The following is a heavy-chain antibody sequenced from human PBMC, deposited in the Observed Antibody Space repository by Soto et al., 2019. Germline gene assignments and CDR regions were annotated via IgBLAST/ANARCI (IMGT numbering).Heavy chain of an antibody. CDR1: GFTFSSYS. CDR3: ARDGSYGSGSYYNPYDY. CDR2: ISSSSSYI. V-gene: IGHV3-21*01. J-gene: IGHJ4*02. D-gene: IGHD3-10*01. Sequence: EAQLVESGGGLVKPGGSLRLSCAASGFTFSSYSMNWVRQAPGKGLEWVSSISSSSSYIYYADSVKGRFTISRDNAKNSLYLQMNSLRAEDTAVYYCARDGSYGSGSYYNPYDYWGQGTLVTVSS.